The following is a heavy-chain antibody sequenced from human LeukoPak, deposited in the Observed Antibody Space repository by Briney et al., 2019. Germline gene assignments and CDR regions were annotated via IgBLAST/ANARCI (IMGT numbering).Heavy chain of an antibody. CDR1: GFTFSSYS. Sequence: PGGSLRLSCAASGFTFSSYSMNWDRQAPGKGLEWVSSIRSSSYIYYADSVKGRFTISRDNAKNSLYLQMNSLRAEDTAVYYCARDPGYCSGGSCSHLYYYGMDVWGKGTTVTVSS. CDR2: IRSSSYI. J-gene: IGHJ6*04. CDR3: ARDPGYCSGGSCSHLYYYGMDV. V-gene: IGHV3-21*01. D-gene: IGHD2-15*01.